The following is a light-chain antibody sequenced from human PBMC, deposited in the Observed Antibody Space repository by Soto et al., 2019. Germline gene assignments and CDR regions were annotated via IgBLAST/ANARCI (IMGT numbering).Light chain of an antibody. V-gene: IGKV1-5*01. J-gene: IGKJ2*01. CDR2: GAS. CDR3: QQYAEYST. Sequence: DIHLTQSPSSLSASVGDRVTMTCRASGRVGSSLAWYQQKAGEAPKLLFHGASTAVPDVPLSFSATGSGTELTLVIYDLQAGDFGTFYCQQYAEYSTFGRGTRLEI. CDR1: GRVGSS.